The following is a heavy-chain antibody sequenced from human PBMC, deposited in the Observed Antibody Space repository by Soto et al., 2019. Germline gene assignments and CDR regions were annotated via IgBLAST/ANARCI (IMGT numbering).Heavy chain of an antibody. J-gene: IGHJ6*02. CDR1: GGSFSGYY. CDR2: INHSGST. V-gene: IGHV4-34*01. CDR3: ARQDGDYPFYYYYGMDV. Sequence: PSETLSLTCAVYGGSFSGYYWSWIRQPPGNGLEWIGEINHSGSTNYNPSLKSRVTISVDTSKNQFSLKLSSVTAADTAVYYCARQDGDYPFYYYYGMDVWGQGTTVTVSS. D-gene: IGHD4-17*01.